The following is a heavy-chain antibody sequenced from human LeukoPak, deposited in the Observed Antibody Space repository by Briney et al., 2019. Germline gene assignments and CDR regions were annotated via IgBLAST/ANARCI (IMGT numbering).Heavy chain of an antibody. D-gene: IGHD3-10*01. CDR1: GYTFTAYS. Sequence: ASVKVSCTASGYTFTAYSMHWVRQAPGQGLEWMGWINPNSGSTNYAQKFQGRVTITRDTSITTAYMELNRLRADDTAVYYCARYLDYYGSGSFFNIWGQGTMVSVSS. CDR3: ARYLDYYGSGSFFNI. V-gene: IGHV1-2*02. CDR2: INPNSGST. J-gene: IGHJ3*02.